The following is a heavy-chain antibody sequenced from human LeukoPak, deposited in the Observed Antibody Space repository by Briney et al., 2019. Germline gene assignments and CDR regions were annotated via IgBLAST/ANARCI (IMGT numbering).Heavy chain of an antibody. CDR1: GYTFTGYY. D-gene: IGHD5-18*01. J-gene: IGHJ4*02. CDR3: VRIRYSYGFGY. CDR2: INPSGGST. Sequence: ASVKVSCKASGYTFTGYYMHWVRQAPGQGLEWMGIINPSGGSTSYAQKFQGRVTMTRDTSTSTVYMELSRLRSEDTAVCYCVRIRYSYGFGYWGQGTLVTVSS. V-gene: IGHV1-46*01.